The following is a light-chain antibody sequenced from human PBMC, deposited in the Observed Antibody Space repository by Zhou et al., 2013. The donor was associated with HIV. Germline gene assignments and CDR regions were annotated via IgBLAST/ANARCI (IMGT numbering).Light chain of an antibody. CDR2: GST. Sequence: VMTQSPDTLSVSPGERATLSCRASQTVSSNLAWYQQKPGQAPRLLIFGSTTRATGIPARFSGSGSGTEITLTISSLQSEDFAVYFCQQYNDWPWTFGQGTKVEVK. CDR3: QQYNDWPWT. V-gene: IGKV3-15*01. J-gene: IGKJ1*01. CDR1: QTVSSN.